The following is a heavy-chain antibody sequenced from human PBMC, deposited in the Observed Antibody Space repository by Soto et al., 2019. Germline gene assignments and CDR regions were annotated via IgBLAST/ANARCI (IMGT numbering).Heavy chain of an antibody. Sequence: SVKVSYKASGGTFTNYAFSWVRQAPGQGLEWMGGIIPVFGTPDYAQKFQGRVTITADESTRTASMELSSLRSDDTAVYYCARERSVGYCITTTCPKPFYYYAMDVWGQGTTVTVSS. CDR3: ARERSVGYCITTTCPKPFYYYAMDV. J-gene: IGHJ6*02. CDR2: IIPVFGTP. CDR1: GGTFTNYA. V-gene: IGHV1-69*13. D-gene: IGHD2-2*01.